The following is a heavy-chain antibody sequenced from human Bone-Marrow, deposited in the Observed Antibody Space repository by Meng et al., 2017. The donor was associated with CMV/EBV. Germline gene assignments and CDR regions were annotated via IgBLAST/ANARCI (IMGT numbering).Heavy chain of an antibody. J-gene: IGHJ6*02. Sequence: ASVKVSCKASGYTFTGYYMHWVRQAPGQGLEWMGWINPNSGGTNYAQKFQGRVTMTRDTSISTAYMELSSLRSEDTAVYYCARGGRVVPAARVIRGYYGMDVWGQGTKVTVSS. CDR2: INPNSGGT. CDR3: ARGGRVVPAARVIRGYYGMDV. D-gene: IGHD2-2*01. V-gene: IGHV1-2*02. CDR1: GYTFTGYY.